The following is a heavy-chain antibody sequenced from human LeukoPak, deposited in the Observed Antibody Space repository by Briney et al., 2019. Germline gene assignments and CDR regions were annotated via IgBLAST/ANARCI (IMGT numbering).Heavy chain of an antibody. J-gene: IGHJ6*03. CDR1: GFTFSSYG. CDR3: ARKQPAAGLYYYYNYMDV. CDR2: IWYDGSNK. V-gene: IGHV3-33*01. Sequence: GGSLRLSCAASGFTFSSYGMHWVRQAPGKGLEWVAVIWYDGSNKYYADSVKGRFTISRDNSKNTLYLQMNSLRAEDTAVYYCARKQPAAGLYYYYNYMDVWGKGTTVTVSS. D-gene: IGHD6-13*01.